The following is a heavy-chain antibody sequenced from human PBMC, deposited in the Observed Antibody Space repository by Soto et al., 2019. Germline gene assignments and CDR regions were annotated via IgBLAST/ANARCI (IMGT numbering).Heavy chain of an antibody. D-gene: IGHD6-13*01. CDR3: ARDGLNESLAAAGCFDY. CDR2: ISAYNGNT. Sequence: QVQLVQSGAEVKKPGASVKVSCKASGYTFTSYGISWVRQAPGQGLEWMGLISAYNGNTNYAQKLQGRVTMTTDKSTSTAYMELRSLRADDTAVYYCARDGLNESLAAAGCFDYWGQGTLVTVSS. V-gene: IGHV1-18*01. CDR1: GYTFTSYG. J-gene: IGHJ4*02.